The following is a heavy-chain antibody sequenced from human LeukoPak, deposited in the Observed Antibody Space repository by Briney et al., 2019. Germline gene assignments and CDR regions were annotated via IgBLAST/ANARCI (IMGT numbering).Heavy chain of an antibody. CDR3: ARGGGGGFGEFSSGYYYYYMDV. CDR1: GGTFSSYA. J-gene: IGHJ6*03. V-gene: IGHV1-69*05. CDR2: IIPIFGTA. D-gene: IGHD3-10*01. Sequence: ASVKVSCKASGGTFSSYAISWVRQAPGQGLEWMGGIIPIFGTANYAQKFQGRVTITTDESTSTAYMELSSLRSVDTAVYYCARGGGGGFGEFSSGYYYYYMDVWGKGTTVTVSS.